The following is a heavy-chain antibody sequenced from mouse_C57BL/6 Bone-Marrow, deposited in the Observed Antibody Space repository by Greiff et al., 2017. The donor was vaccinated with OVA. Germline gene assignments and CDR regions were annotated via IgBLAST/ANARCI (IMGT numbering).Heavy chain of an antibody. CDR1: GYTFTSYW. CDR3: ARSELFYFDY. CDR2: IYPGNSDT. D-gene: IGHD3-3*01. Sequence: EVQLQQSGTVLARPGASLKMSCKTSGYTFTSYWMHWVKQRPGQGLEWIGAIYPGNSDTSYNQKFKGKAKLTAVTSTSTAYMELSSLTNEDSAVYYCARSELFYFDYWGQGTTLTVSS. V-gene: IGHV1-5*01. J-gene: IGHJ2*01.